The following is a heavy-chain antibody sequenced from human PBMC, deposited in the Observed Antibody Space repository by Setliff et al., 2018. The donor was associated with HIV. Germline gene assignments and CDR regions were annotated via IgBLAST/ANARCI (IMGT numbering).Heavy chain of an antibody. CDR1: GYTFTSYG. CDR2: ISAYNGDT. CDR3: ARDGEIGPDF. J-gene: IGHJ4*02. Sequence: GASVKVSCKASGYTFTSYGISWVRQAPGQGLEWMGWISAYNGDTTYAQNLQGRFTMTSDTSTTTAYMELRNLRSDDTAVYYCARDGEIGPDFWGQGTLVTVSS. D-gene: IGHD3-3*01. V-gene: IGHV1-18*01.